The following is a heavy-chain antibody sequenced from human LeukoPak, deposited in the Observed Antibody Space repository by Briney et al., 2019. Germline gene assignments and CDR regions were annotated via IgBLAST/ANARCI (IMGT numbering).Heavy chain of an antibody. CDR2: ISYDGSNK. D-gene: IGHD1-26*01. CDR3: AKSLLSGSCFDF. CDR1: GFNFSSYG. J-gene: IGHJ4*02. V-gene: IGHV3-30*18. Sequence: GGSLRLSCAVSGFNFSSYGMDWVRQAPGKGLEWVAVISYDGSNKYYADSVKGRFTISRDNSKNTLYLQMNSLRGEDTAVYYCAKSLLSGSCFDFWGQGTLVTVSS.